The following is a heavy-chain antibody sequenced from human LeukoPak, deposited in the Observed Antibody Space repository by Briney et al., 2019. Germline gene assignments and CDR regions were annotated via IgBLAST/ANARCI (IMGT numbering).Heavy chain of an antibody. CDR2: IYYSGST. J-gene: IGHJ4*02. Sequence: SETLSLTCTVTSASINNNYWSWIPQPPGKGLAGIGYIYYSGSTNYSPSLKSRVTMSVDTSKRQFSLKVTSVTAADTGVYYCARGSGAFGYWGQGALVTASS. CDR1: SASINNNY. CDR3: ARGSGAFGY. V-gene: IGHV4-59*01.